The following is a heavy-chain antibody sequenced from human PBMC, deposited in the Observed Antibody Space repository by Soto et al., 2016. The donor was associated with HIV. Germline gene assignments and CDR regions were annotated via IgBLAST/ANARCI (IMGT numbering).Heavy chain of an antibody. CDR2: ISDNGGTT. D-gene: IGHD2-8*01. Sequence: EAQLLESGGGLVQPGGSLRLSCAASGFTFSSYAMSWVRQAPGKGLEWVSVISDNGGTTYYADSVKGRFTISRDNSKRTLYLQMNSLRVEGTAEYYCAKMVAYYYGMDVWGHGTTVTVSS. J-gene: IGHJ6*02. CDR3: AKMVAYYYGMDV. V-gene: IGHV3-23*01. CDR1: GFTFSSYA.